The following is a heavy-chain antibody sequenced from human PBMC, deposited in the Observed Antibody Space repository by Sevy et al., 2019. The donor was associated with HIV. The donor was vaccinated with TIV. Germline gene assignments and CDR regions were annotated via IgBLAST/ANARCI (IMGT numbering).Heavy chain of an antibody. D-gene: IGHD3-22*01. J-gene: IGHJ4*02. CDR2: ISGSGGST. V-gene: IGHV3-23*01. CDR1: GFTFSSYA. CDR3: AILGTYYYDGSGYYYQVPSDY. Sequence: GGSLRLSCAASGFTFSSYAMSWVRQAPGKGLEWVSTISGSGGSTYYAYSVKGRFTISRDNLKNTLYLQMNSLRAEDRAVYYCAILGTYYYDGSGYYYQVPSDYWGQGTLVTVSS.